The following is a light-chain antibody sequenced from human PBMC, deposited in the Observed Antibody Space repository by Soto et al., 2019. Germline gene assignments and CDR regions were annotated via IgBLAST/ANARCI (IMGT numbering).Light chain of an antibody. V-gene: IGKV3-20*01. CDR2: GSS. CDR1: QSVSNNY. Sequence: EIVLTQSPGTLSLSPGKRATLSCRASQSVSNNYIAWYQQKPGQAPRLLIFGSSDRATGIPDRFSGSGSGTDFTLTISRLEPEDFAVYYCHQYGSSPPYTFGQGTNLEI. CDR3: HQYGSSPPYT. J-gene: IGKJ2*01.